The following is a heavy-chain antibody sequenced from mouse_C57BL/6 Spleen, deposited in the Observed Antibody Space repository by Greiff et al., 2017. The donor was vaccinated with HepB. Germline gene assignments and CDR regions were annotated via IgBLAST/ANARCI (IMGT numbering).Heavy chain of an antibody. J-gene: IGHJ4*01. CDR3: ARGIGNYDNYYAMDD. CDR1: GHTFTCSW. D-gene: IGHD2-4*01. Sequence: VQLHQPGTELVKPGASVKLSCKASGHTFTCSWTHWVKQRPGQGLEWIGNINSSNGGTNYNEKFKSKATLTVDKSSSTAYMQRSSLTSEDSAVYYCARGIGNYDNYYAMDDWGQGTSVTVSS. CDR2: INSSNGGT. V-gene: IGHV1-53*01.